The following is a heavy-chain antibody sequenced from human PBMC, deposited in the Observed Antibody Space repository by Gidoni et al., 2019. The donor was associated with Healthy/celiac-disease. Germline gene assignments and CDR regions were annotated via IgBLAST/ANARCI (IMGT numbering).Heavy chain of an antibody. CDR2: ISSSSSYI. Sequence: EVQLVESGGGLVKPGGSLRLSCAASGFPFSSHSMNWVRQAPGKGLEWVSSISSSSSYIYYADSVKGRFTISRDNAKNSLYLQMNSLRAEDTAVYYCARDRTAVDIKSPVWDYWGQGTLVTVSS. CDR1: GFPFSSHS. V-gene: IGHV3-21*01. D-gene: IGHD6-19*01. J-gene: IGHJ4*02. CDR3: ARDRTAVDIKSPVWDY.